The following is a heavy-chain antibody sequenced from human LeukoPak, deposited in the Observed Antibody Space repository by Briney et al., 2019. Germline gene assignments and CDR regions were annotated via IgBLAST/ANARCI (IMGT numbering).Heavy chain of an antibody. J-gene: IGHJ4*02. CDR3: AHRPSLIKSGQWLEIYFDC. CDR1: GFSLNTSGVA. D-gene: IGHD6-19*01. CDR2: FFGVDNK. V-gene: IGHV2-5*02. Sequence: SGPTLVKPTQTLTLTCTFSGFSLNTSGVAVGWIRQPPGKALNWLALFFGVDNKRYSPSLKSRLTITRDTSKNYVILTMTNMDPVDTATYYCAHRPSLIKSGQWLEIYFDCWGQGALVTVSS.